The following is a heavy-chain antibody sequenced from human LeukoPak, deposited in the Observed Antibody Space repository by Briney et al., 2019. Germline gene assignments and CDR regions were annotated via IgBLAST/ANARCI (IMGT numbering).Heavy chain of an antibody. V-gene: IGHV3-30*02. Sequence: GGSLRLSCAASGFTFSSYGMHWVRQAPGKGLEWVAFIRYDGSNKYYADSVKGRFTISRDNSKNTLYLQMNSLRAEDTAVYYCAKVCPWIQLWFSCADYWGQGTLVTVSS. CDR3: AKVCPWIQLWFSCADY. D-gene: IGHD5-18*01. CDR2: IRYDGSNK. J-gene: IGHJ4*02. CDR1: GFTFSSYG.